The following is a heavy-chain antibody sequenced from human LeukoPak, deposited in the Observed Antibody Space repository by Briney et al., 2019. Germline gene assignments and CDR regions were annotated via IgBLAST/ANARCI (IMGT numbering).Heavy chain of an antibody. CDR2: ISYDGSNK. Sequence: GGSLRLSCAASGFTFSSYAMHWVRQAPGKGLGWVAVISYDGSNKYYADSVKGRFTISRDNSKNTLYLQMNSLRAEDTAVYYCARDPGFLEWLFDYWGQGTLVTVSS. V-gene: IGHV3-30-3*01. D-gene: IGHD3-3*01. J-gene: IGHJ4*02. CDR3: ARDPGFLEWLFDY. CDR1: GFTFSSYA.